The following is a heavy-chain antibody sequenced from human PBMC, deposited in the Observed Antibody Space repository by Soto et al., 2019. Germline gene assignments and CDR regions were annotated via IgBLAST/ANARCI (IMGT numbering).Heavy chain of an antibody. CDR1: GYTLTTYG. J-gene: IGHJ5*02. V-gene: IGHV1-18*04. D-gene: IGHD2-2*01. CDR3: ARLFCSSTSCRWFDP. Sequence: QVLLVQSGAEVKKPGASVKVSCKASGYTLTTYGLAWVRQAPGQGLERMGWITGCNGNTNYAQKFHGRLTMTTDTSTNTASLELRSLRSDDTAVYYCARLFCSSTSCRWFDPWGQGTLVTVSS. CDR2: ITGCNGNT.